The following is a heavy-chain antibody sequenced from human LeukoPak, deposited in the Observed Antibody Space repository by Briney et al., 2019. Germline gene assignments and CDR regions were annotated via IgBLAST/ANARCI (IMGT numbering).Heavy chain of an antibody. CDR3: ARGLQEYTYGFDY. V-gene: IGHV3-23*01. CDR1: GFTFSSYA. CDR2: FSGSGGTT. D-gene: IGHD5-18*01. J-gene: IGHJ4*02. Sequence: GGSLRLSCAASGFTFSSYAMTWVRQSPGKGLEWVSAFSGSGGTTYYADSVKGRFTISRDNSKNTLYLQMNSLRADDTAVYYCARGLQEYTYGFDYWGQGTLVTVSS.